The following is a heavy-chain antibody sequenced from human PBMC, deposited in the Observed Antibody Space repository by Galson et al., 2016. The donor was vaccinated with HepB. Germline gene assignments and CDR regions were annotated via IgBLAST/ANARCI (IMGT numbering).Heavy chain of an antibody. CDR3: ARDRVVCDRDCSTSGYFDL. J-gene: IGHJ2*01. CDR1: AGTFSNYA. Sequence: SVKVSCKASAGTFSNYAISWVRQAPGQGLEWMGGIIPIYGRSNYAQKFQGRVTITADESTSIAYMEVSRLKSEDTAVYYCARDRVVCDRDCSTSGYFDLWGGGTLVTVSS. V-gene: IGHV1-69*13. D-gene: IGHD2-21*02. CDR2: IIPIYGRS.